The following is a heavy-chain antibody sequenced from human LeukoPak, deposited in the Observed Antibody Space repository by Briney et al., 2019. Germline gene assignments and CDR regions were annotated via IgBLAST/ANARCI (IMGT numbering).Heavy chain of an antibody. D-gene: IGHD3-10*01. CDR3: ARWGVRGVPYDY. CDR1: GGSFSGYY. CDR2: INHSGST. Sequence: SETLCLTCAVYGGSFSGYYWSWIRQPPGKGLEWIGEINHSGSTNYNPSLKSRVTISVDTSKNQFSLKLSSVTAADTAVYYCARWGVRGVPYDYWGQGTLVTVSS. V-gene: IGHV4-34*01. J-gene: IGHJ4*02.